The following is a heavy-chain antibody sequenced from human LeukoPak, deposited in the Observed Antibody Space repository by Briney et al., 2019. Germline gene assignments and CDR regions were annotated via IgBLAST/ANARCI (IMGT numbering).Heavy chain of an antibody. D-gene: IGHD3-16*01. CDR2: IYTDGNT. V-gene: IGHV3-66*01. Sequence: ETLSLTCTVSGGSISSGDYYWSWIRQPPGKGLEWVSAIYTDGNTHYAGSVKGRFTISRDSFKNTLYLQMNSLRAEDTAVYYCARDRPYGGVGDFDYWGQGTLVTVSS. J-gene: IGHJ4*02. CDR3: ARDRPYGGVGDFDY. CDR1: GGSISSGDYY.